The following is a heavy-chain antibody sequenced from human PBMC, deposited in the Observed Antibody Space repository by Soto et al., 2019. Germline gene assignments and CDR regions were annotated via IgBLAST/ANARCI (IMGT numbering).Heavy chain of an antibody. CDR2: ISASSSYI. CDR3: SRDRTGTPPDRFDY. Sequence: GSLRLSCAASGFSFSDYSMNWVRQAPGKGLEWVASISASSSYIYYADSVKGRFTISRDNAKNSLYLQMSSLRVEDTAVYYCSRDRTGTPPDRFDYLGQGNPVTVSS. CDR1: GFSFSDYS. J-gene: IGHJ4*02. D-gene: IGHD1-1*01. V-gene: IGHV3-21*01.